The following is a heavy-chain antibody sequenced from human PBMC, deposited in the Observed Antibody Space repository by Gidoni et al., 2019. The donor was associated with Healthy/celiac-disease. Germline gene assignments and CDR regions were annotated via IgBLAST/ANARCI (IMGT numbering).Heavy chain of an antibody. V-gene: IGHV2-5*01. CDR2: IYWNDDK. CDR3: AQSYTQVAVALFDY. J-gene: IGHJ4*02. Sequence: QITLKESGPTLVKPTQTLTLTCTFSGFSLSTSGVGVGWIRQPPGKALEWLALIYWNDDKRYNPSLKSRLTITKDTSKNQVVLTMTNMDPVDTATYYCAQSYTQVAVALFDYWGQGTLVTVSS. CDR1: GFSLSTSGVG. D-gene: IGHD6-19*01.